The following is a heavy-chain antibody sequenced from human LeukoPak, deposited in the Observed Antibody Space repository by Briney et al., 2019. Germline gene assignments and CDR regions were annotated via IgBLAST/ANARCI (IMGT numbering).Heavy chain of an antibody. CDR2: IYTSGST. CDR1: GGSTSSYY. V-gene: IGHV4-4*07. CDR3: ARDGDGTSYYYYGMDV. D-gene: IGHD1-14*01. J-gene: IGHJ6*02. Sequence: SETLSLTCTVSGGSTSSYYWSWIRQPAGEGLEWIGRIYTSGSTNYNTSLKSRVTMSVDTSKNQFSLKLSSVTAADTAVYFCARDGDGTSYYYYGMDVWGQGTTVTVSS.